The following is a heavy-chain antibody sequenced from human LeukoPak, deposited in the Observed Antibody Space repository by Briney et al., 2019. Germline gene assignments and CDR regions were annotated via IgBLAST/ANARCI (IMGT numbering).Heavy chain of an antibody. Sequence: GGSLRLSCTASGFTFSSYCMTWVRQAPGKGLEWVSYISGNSSTIYYADSVKGRFTISRDNAKNSLYLQMNSLRAEDTAVYYCAKIRVIFNWNYAYYFDYWGQGSLVTVSS. J-gene: IGHJ4*02. D-gene: IGHD1-7*01. CDR1: GFTFSSYC. CDR3: AKIRVIFNWNYAYYFDY. CDR2: ISGNSSTI. V-gene: IGHV3-48*04.